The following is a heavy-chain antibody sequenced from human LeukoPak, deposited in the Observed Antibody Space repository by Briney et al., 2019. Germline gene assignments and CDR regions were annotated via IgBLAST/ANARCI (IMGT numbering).Heavy chain of an antibody. V-gene: IGHV4-39*07. CDR1: SGSISTSNYY. D-gene: IGHD3-10*01. Sequence: TPSETLSLTCTVSSGSISTSNYYWGWIRQAPGKGLEWIGNIFYSGSTYYSPSVKSRVAISLDTSRNQFSLKLNSVTAADTAVYYCAAVRGANPYWGQGTLVTVSS. CDR2: IFYSGST. J-gene: IGHJ4*02. CDR3: AAVRGANPY.